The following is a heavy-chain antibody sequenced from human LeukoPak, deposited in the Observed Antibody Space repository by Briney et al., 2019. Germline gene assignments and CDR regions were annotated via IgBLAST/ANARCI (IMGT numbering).Heavy chain of an antibody. CDR3: ARRAGAYSHPYDY. J-gene: IGHJ4*02. CDR2: IYSDNT. Sequence: GGSLRLSCTVSGFTVSSNSMSWVRQAPGKGLEWVSFIYSDNTHYSDSVKGRFTISRDNSKDTLYLQMNSLRAEDTAVYYCARRAGAYSHPYDYWGQGTLVTVSS. V-gene: IGHV3-53*01. CDR1: GFTVSSNS. D-gene: IGHD4/OR15-4a*01.